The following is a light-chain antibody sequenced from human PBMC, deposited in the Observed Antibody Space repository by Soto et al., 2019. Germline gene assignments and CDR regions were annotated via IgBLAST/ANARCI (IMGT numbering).Light chain of an antibody. CDR3: SSYTTLSTPYV. J-gene: IGLJ1*01. CDR2: DVT. CDR1: SSDVGGYNY. V-gene: IGLV2-14*03. Sequence: QSALTQPASVSGSPGQSITISCTGTSSDVGGYNYVAWYQQHPGRPPKLIIYDVTSRPSGVSDRFSGSKSGNTASLTISGLQADDEADYHCSSYTTLSTPYVFGTGTKLTVL.